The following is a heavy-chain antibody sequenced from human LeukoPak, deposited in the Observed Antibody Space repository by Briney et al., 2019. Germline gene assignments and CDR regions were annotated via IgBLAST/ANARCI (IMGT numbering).Heavy chain of an antibody. CDR1: GGSTSSDY. D-gene: IGHD3-16*01. Sequence: SETLSLTCTVSGGSTSSDYWSWIRQSPGKGLEWVGYVYNSGDTGKNPSLKSRVTILLDTSKSQCSLKLTSVSAADTAVYYCARLKLGAYFDLWGRGTLVTVSS. CDR2: VYNSGDT. V-gene: IGHV4-59*08. CDR3: ARLKLGAYFDL. J-gene: IGHJ2*01.